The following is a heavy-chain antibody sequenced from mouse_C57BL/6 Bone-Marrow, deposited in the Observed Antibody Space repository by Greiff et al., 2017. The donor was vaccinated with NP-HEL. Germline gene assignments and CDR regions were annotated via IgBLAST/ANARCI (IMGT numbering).Heavy chain of an antibody. J-gene: IGHJ2*01. CDR1: GYSFTDYN. D-gene: IGHD2-4*01. V-gene: IGHV1-39*01. CDR3: ARGDDDGFDY. CDR2: INPNYGTP. Sequence: VQLQQSGPELVKPGASVKISCKASGYSFTDYNMNWVKQSNGQSLEWIGVINPNYGTPSYNQKLKGTATLTVDQSSSQAYMQLNSLTSEDSAGYYSARGDDDGFDYWGQGTTLTVSA.